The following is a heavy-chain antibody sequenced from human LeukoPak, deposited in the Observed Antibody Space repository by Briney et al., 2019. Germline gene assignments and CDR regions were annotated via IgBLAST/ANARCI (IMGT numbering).Heavy chain of an antibody. CDR1: GYTFTGYY. V-gene: IGHV1-2*02. CDR3: ARVPGYSSSWYVVDY. J-gene: IGHJ4*02. D-gene: IGHD6-13*01. Sequence: EASVKVSCKASGYTFTGYYMHWVRQAPGQGLEWMGWINPNSGGTNYAQKFRGRVTMTRDTSISTAYMELSRLRSDDTAVYYCARVPGYSSSWYVVDYWGQGTLVTVSS. CDR2: INPNSGGT.